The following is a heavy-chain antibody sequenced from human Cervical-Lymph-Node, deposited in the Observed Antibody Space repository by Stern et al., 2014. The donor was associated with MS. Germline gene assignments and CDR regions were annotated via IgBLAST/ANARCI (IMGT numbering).Heavy chain of an antibody. CDR3: AKDVSDSSAWYYFDY. Sequence: QVQLVESGGGVVQPGWSLRLPCAASGFTFRRYGMHWVRQAPRKGLEWVALLSHDGSNKYYADSVRGRFTISRDKSKNTLYLQMNSLRAEDTAVYYCAKDVSDSSAWYYFDYWGQGNLVTVSS. J-gene: IGHJ4*02. D-gene: IGHD6-19*01. CDR2: LSHDGSNK. CDR1: GFTFRRYG. V-gene: IGHV3-30*18.